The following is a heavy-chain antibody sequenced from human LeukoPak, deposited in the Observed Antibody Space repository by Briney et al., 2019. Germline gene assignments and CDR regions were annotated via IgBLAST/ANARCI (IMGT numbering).Heavy chain of an antibody. D-gene: IGHD5-12*01. Sequence: PGGSLRLSCAASGFTFSSYGIHWVRQAPGKGLEWVAFIRYDGSSKYYADSVKGRFTISRDNSKNTLYLQMNSLRVEDTAVYYCAKGYSGYDASLDYWGQGTLVTVSS. V-gene: IGHV3-30*02. J-gene: IGHJ4*02. CDR3: AKGYSGYDASLDY. CDR1: GFTFSSYG. CDR2: IRYDGSSK.